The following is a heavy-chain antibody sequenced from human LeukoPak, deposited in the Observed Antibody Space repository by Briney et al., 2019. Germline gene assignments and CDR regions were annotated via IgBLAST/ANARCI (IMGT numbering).Heavy chain of an antibody. CDR3: AAGYCSGGSCDGAFDP. CDR2: IVVGSGNT. V-gene: IGHV1-58*02. CDR1: GFTFTSSA. Sequence: SVKVSCKASGFTFTSSAMQWVRQARGQRLKWIGWIVVGSGNTNYAQKFQERVTITRDMSTSTAYMELSSLRSEDTAAYYCAAGYCSGGSCDGAFDPWGQGTLVTVSS. D-gene: IGHD2-15*01. J-gene: IGHJ5*02.